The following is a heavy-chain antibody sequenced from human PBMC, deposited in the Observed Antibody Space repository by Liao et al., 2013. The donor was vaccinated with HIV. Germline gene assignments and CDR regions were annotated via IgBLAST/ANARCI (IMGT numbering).Heavy chain of an antibody. Sequence: QVQLQESGPGLVKPSETLSLTCIVSGGSISSYYWSWIRQPAGKGLEWIGRIYTSGSTNYNPSLKGRVTILVDTSTNAFSLRLTSVTAADTAVYYCARSPESFGVAMGWFDPWGQGTLVTVSS. V-gene: IGHV4-4*07. CDR1: GGSISSYY. J-gene: IGHJ5*02. CDR3: ARSPESFGVAMGWFDP. CDR2: IYTSGST. D-gene: IGHD3-3*01.